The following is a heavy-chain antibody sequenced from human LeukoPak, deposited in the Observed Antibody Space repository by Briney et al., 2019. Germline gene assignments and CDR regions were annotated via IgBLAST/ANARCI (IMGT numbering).Heavy chain of an antibody. J-gene: IGHJ4*02. CDR1: GYTFTGYY. V-gene: IGHV1-2*02. CDR2: INPNSGGT. Sequence: GASVKVSCKASGYTFTGYYMHWVRQAPGQGPEWMGWINPNSGGTNYAQKFQGRVTMTRDTSISTAYMELSRLRSDDTDVYYCARVTQWLPKLEFDYWGQGTLVTVSS. CDR3: ARVTQWLPKLEFDY. D-gene: IGHD6-19*01.